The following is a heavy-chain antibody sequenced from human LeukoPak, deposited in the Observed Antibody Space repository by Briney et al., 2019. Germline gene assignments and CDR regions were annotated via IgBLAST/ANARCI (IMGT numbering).Heavy chain of an antibody. CDR3: ARWDYDFWSGDAFDI. J-gene: IGHJ3*02. CDR1: GGSISSYY. D-gene: IGHD3-3*01. CDR2: IYYSGST. V-gene: IGHV4-59*01. Sequence: SGTLSLTCTVSGGSISSYYWSWLRQPPGKGLEWIGYIYYSGSTNYNPSLKSRVTISVDTSKNQFSLKLSSVTAADTAVYSCARWDYDFWSGDAFDIWGQGTMVTVSS.